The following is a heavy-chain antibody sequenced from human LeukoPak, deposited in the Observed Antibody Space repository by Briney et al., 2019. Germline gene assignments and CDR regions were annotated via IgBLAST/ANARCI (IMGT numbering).Heavy chain of an antibody. J-gene: IGHJ4*02. D-gene: IGHD4-17*01. V-gene: IGHV3-23*01. CDR1: GFTFSSYA. CDR2: ISATGDFT. CDR3: AQVAYGDIYH. Sequence: PGGSLRLSCAASGFTFSSYAMTWVRQAPGKGLEWVSSISATGDFTHYADSVKGRFTISRDNSKNTVYLQMNSLRAEDTAVYYCAQVAYGDIYHWGQGTLVPVSS.